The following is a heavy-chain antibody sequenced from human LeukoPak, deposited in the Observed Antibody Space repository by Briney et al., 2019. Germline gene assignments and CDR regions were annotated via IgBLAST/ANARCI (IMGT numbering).Heavy chain of an antibody. D-gene: IGHD3-9*01. CDR3: ARSYYDILTGCRSYYFDY. CDR1: GFTVSSNY. J-gene: IGHJ4*02. CDR2: IYSGGST. Sequence: GGSLRLSCAASGFTVSSNYMSWVRQAPGKGLEWVSVIYSGGSTYYADSVKGRFTISRDNSKNTLYHQMNSLRAEDTAVYYCARSYYDILTGCRSYYFDYWGQGTLVTVSS. V-gene: IGHV3-66*01.